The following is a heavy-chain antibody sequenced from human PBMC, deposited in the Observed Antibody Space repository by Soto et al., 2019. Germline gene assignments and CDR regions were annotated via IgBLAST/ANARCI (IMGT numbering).Heavy chain of an antibody. J-gene: IGHJ6*02. Sequence: QVQLVQSGAEVKKPGSSVKVSCKASGGTFSNYAISWVRQAPGQGLEWMGGITPIFGTTNYAQKFQGRVTITADESTPTAFMELSSLRSDDTAVYYCARDPGGRWLPSYYYGMDVWGQGTTVTVSS. CDR3: ARDPGGRWLPSYYYGMDV. D-gene: IGHD3-16*01. CDR1: GGTFSNYA. V-gene: IGHV1-69*12. CDR2: ITPIFGTT.